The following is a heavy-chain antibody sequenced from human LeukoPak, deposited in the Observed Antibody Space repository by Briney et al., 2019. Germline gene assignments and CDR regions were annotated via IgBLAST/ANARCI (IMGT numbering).Heavy chain of an antibody. J-gene: IGHJ4*02. V-gene: IGHV1-18*01. CDR3: ARGGDGGFGELYDY. Sequence: ASVKVSCMASGYTFRNFAFPWLRQAPGQELAWMGRISTHTGKTNDAPKLHGRATMTTNTSTSTAYMRLRSLRSDHTAIYECARGGDGGFGELYDYWGQGTLVTVSS. CDR1: GYTFRNFA. D-gene: IGHD3-10*01. CDR2: ISTHTGKT.